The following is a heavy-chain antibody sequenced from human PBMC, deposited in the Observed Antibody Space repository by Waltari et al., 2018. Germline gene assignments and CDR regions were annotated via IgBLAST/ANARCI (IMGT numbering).Heavy chain of an antibody. J-gene: IGHJ4*02. Sequence: EVQLVESGGGLVQPGGSRRLSCAASGFTFSSHGMFWVRQAPGRGLVCVSHINSAGSTTTYADSVKGRFTISRDNAKNTLYLQMVSLRAEDTAVYYCARDPERGDGYVLDFWGQGTLVTVSS. CDR3: ARDPERGDGYVLDF. CDR2: INSAGSTT. D-gene: IGHD5-12*01. V-gene: IGHV3-74*01. CDR1: GFTFSSHG.